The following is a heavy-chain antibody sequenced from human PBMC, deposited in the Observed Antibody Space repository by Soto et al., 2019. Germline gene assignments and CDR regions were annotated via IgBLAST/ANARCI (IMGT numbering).Heavy chain of an antibody. CDR2: ISSSGTYT. CDR1: GFTFSSYT. Sequence: LRLSCGASGFTFSSYTMNWVRQAPGKGLEWVSFISSSGTYTYYADSLKGRFTISRDNAKDSLYLQMNSLRAEDTAVYYCARKKGDTFDIWGQGTMVTVSS. CDR3: ARKKGDTFDI. J-gene: IGHJ3*02. V-gene: IGHV3-21*01.